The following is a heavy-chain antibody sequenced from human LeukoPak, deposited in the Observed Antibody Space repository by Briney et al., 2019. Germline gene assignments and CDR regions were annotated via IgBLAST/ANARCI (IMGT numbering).Heavy chain of an antibody. CDR2: MNTNNGNT. V-gene: IGHV1-8*01. Sequence: ASVKLSFKASGYPFTNYDINWVRQAAGQGLEWKGWMNTNNGNTGYAQKFQGRGTMTRDTSIDTAYMELGSLTSEDTAVYYCAKQGNFVGSGSYSGNWFDFWGQGNLVTVSS. CDR1: GYPFTNYD. D-gene: IGHD3-10*01. CDR3: AKQGNFVGSGSYSGNWFDF. J-gene: IGHJ5*01.